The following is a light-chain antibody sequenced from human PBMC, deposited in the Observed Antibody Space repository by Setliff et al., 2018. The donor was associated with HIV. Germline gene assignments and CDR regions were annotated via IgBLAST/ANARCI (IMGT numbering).Light chain of an antibody. V-gene: IGLV2-14*01. Sequence: QSVLAQPASVSGSPGQSITISCTGTSSDIGTYNFVSWYQQHPGRAPKLIIYEVTNRPSGVSSRFSGSKSGNTASLTISGLQTEDEADYYCTSYTSRNTPVFGTGTKVTVL. CDR2: EVT. J-gene: IGLJ1*01. CDR3: TSYTSRNTPV. CDR1: SSDIGTYNF.